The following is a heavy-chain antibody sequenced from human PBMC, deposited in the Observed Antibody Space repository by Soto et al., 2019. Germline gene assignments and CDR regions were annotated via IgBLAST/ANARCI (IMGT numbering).Heavy chain of an antibody. CDR1: GFTFDYYT. CDR2: ISWDGGST. V-gene: IGHV3-43*01. CDR3: AKDIARGLGYCSGGSCYSGVPYYYGMDV. Sequence: GGSLRLSCAASGFTFDYYTMHWVRQSPGKGLEWVSLISWDGGSTYYADSVKGRFTISRDNSKNSLYLQMNSLRTEDTALYYCAKDIARGLGYCSGGSCYSGVPYYYGMDVWGQGTTVTVSS. J-gene: IGHJ6*02. D-gene: IGHD2-15*01.